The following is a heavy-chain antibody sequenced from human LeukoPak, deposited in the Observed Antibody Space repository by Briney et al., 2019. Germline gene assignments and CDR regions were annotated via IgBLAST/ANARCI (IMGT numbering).Heavy chain of an antibody. CDR1: GGSISSSSYF. D-gene: IGHD3-22*01. J-gene: IGHJ5*02. V-gene: IGHV4-39*07. CDR2: TYYTGST. CDR3: ARDRFPSGSNQGWFDP. Sequence: SETLSLTCTVSGGSISSSSYFWGWTRQPPGKGLEWIGSTYYTGSTYYNPSLKSRVTISIDTSKNQFSLKLSSVTAADTAVYYCARDRFPSGSNQGWFDPWGQGSLVTVSS.